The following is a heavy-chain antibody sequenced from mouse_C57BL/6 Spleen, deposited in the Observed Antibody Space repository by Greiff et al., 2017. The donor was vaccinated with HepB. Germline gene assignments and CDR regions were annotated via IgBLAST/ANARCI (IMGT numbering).Heavy chain of an antibody. J-gene: IGHJ2*01. CDR3: ARDLPHYYGYYFDY. CDR1: GYSIPSGYY. Sequence: EVQLQESGPGLVKPSQSLSLTCSVTGYSIPSGYYWNWIRQFPGNKLEWMGYISYDGSNNYNPSLKNRISITRDTSKNQFFLKLTSVTTEDTATYYCARDLPHYYGYYFDYWGQGTTLTVSS. V-gene: IGHV3-6*01. CDR2: ISYDGSN. D-gene: IGHD1-2*01.